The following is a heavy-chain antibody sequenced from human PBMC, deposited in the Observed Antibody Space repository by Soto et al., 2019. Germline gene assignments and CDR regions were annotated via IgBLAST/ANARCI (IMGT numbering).Heavy chain of an antibody. CDR1: VFIFKVYW. CDR3: TRGPRPISTGTGAY. J-gene: IGHJ4*02. Sequence: GGPLRLSCAASVFIFKVYWMHWVRQTPGKGLVWISRIYNDGSYTDYADSVKGRFTISRDNVNDTLYLQMNNLRAEDSGLYYCTRGPRPISTGTGAYWGQGTQVTVSS. V-gene: IGHV3-74*01. D-gene: IGHD3-10*01. CDR2: IYNDGSYT.